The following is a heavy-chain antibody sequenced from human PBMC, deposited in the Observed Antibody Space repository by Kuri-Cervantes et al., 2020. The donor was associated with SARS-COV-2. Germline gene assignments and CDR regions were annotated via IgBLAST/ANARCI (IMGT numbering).Heavy chain of an antibody. J-gene: IGHJ6*02. D-gene: IGHD5-12*01. V-gene: IGHV3-74*01. CDR3: TREYRAGYHFYGKDV. Sequence: GGSLRLSCAGSGITFSTFWMHWVRQGPGKGLEWVSRINSDGSGTSYAASVEGRFTISRDNTKNTLYLQMNSLRAEDTAVYYCTREYRAGYHFYGKDVWGRGTTVTVSS. CDR2: INSDGSGT. CDR1: GITFSTFW.